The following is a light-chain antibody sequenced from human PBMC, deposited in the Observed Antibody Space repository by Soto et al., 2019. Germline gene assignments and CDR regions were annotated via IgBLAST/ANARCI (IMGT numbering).Light chain of an antibody. J-gene: IGKJ1*01. Sequence: EVVMTQSPATLSVSPGERATLSCRASQRISSNLAWYQQRRGQAPRLLIYGASTRAPGIPARFSGSGSETEFTRTISSLQSEDFAVYYCQHYNNWPPWTFGQGTTVEIK. V-gene: IGKV3-15*01. CDR1: QRISSN. CDR2: GAS. CDR3: QHYNNWPPWT.